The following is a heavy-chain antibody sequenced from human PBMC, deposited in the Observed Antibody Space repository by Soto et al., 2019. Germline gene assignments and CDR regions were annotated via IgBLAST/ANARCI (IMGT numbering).Heavy chain of an antibody. V-gene: IGHV1-69*04. Sequence: SVKVSCKASGGTFSSYTISWVRQAPGQGLEWMGRIIPILGIANYAQKFQGRVTITADKSTSTAYMELSSLRSEDTAVYYCAREGYGEVGYFDYWGQGTLVTVSS. D-gene: IGHD4-17*01. J-gene: IGHJ4*02. CDR3: AREGYGEVGYFDY. CDR1: GGTFSSYT. CDR2: IIPILGIA.